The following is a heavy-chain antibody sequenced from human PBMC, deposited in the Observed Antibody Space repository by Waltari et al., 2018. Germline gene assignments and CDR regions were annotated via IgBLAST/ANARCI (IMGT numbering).Heavy chain of an antibody. J-gene: IGHJ4*02. Sequence: EVQLLESGGGLVQPGGSLRLSCAASGFTFSSYAMSWVRQAPGKGLEWVSAISGSGGSTYYADSVKGRFTISRDNSKNTLYLQMNSLRAEDTAVYYCAKVIRTYYDILTGYSNWGQGTLVTVSS. CDR1: GFTFSSYA. CDR2: ISGSGGST. CDR3: AKVIRTYYDILTGYSN. V-gene: IGHV3-23*01. D-gene: IGHD3-9*01.